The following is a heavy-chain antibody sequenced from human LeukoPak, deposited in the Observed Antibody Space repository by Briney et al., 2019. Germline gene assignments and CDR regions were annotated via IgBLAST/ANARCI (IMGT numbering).Heavy chain of an antibody. D-gene: IGHD6-19*01. V-gene: IGHV3-23*01. Sequence: PGGSLRLCCAASGFAFASYAMSWARQAPGKGLEWVSTISGSGDSTYYTDSVKGRFTISRDNSKNTPYLQMNSLRAEDTAIYYCAKVRSSGWKHFEYWGQGTLVTVSS. CDR1: GFAFASYA. CDR3: AKVRSSGWKHFEY. J-gene: IGHJ4*02. CDR2: ISGSGDST.